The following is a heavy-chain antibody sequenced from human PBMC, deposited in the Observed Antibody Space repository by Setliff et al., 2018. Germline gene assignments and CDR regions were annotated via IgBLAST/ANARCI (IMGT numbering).Heavy chain of an antibody. CDR1: GDSIYNHF. CDR2: IYSTGST. D-gene: IGHD3-9*01. CDR3: ARHALSFDSAWDV. V-gene: IGHV4-59*08. Sequence: SETLSLTCTVSGDSIYNHFCSWVRQPPGKGLEWIGYIYSTGSTNYNPALKSRVTISLDTSKNQFSLNLNSATAADTAVYYCARHALSFDSAWDVWGKGTTVTVSS. J-gene: IGHJ6*04.